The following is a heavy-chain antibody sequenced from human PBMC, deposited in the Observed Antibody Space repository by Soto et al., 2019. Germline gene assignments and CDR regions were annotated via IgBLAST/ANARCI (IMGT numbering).Heavy chain of an antibody. CDR1: GFTFSSYA. J-gene: IGHJ4*02. Sequence: PGGSLRLSCAASGFTFSSYAMHGGRQAPGKGLGWVAVISYDGSNKDYADSVKGRFTISRDNSKNTLYLQMNSLRAEDTAVYYCARVHPLSSSSVGDYWGEGTLVTVSA. CDR3: ARVHPLSSSSVGDY. D-gene: IGHD6-6*01. V-gene: IGHV3-30-3*01. CDR2: ISYDGSNK.